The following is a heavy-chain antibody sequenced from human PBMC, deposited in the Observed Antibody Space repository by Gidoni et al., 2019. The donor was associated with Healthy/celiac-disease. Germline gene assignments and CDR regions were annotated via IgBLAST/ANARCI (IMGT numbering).Heavy chain of an antibody. D-gene: IGHD3-3*01. V-gene: IGHV3-23*01. CDR2: ISGSGGST. CDR3: AKDSHTPRITIFGVVIINAFDI. Sequence: EVQLLESGGGLVQPGGSLRLSCAASGFTFSSYAMSWVRQAPGKGLEWVSAISGSGGSTYYADSVKGRFTISRDNSKNTLYLQMNSLRAEDTAVYYCAKDSHTPRITIFGVVIINAFDIWGQGTMVTVSS. J-gene: IGHJ3*02. CDR1: GFTFSSYA.